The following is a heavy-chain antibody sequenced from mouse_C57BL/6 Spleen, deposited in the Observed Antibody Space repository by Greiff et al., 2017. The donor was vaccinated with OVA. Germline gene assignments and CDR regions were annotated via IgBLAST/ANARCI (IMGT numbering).Heavy chain of an antibody. CDR2: IDPNSGGT. V-gene: IGHV1-72*01. CDR1: GYTFTSYW. CDR3: ARPAYGSTYYAMDY. D-gene: IGHD1-1*01. J-gene: IGHJ4*01. Sequence: QVQLQQPGAELVKPGASVKLSCKASGYTFTSYWVHWVKQRPGRGLEWIGRIDPNSGGTKYNEKFKSKATLTVDKPSSTAYMQLSSLTSEDSAVYYCARPAYGSTYYAMDYWGQGTSVTVSS.